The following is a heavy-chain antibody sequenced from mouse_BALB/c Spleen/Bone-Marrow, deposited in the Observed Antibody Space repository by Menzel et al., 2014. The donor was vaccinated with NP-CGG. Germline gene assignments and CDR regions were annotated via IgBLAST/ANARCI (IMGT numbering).Heavy chain of an antibody. Sequence: QVHVKQSGAELARPGASVKMSCKASGYTFTTYTMHWVKQRPGQGLEWIGYVNPSSGYTNYNQKFKDKATLSADKSSSTAYMQLSSLTSEDSAVYFCAKRDIYYGYDGNAMDYWGQGTSVTVSP. D-gene: IGHD2-2*01. CDR3: AKRDIYYGYDGNAMDY. J-gene: IGHJ4*01. CDR2: VNPSSGYT. CDR1: GYTFTTYT. V-gene: IGHV1-4*01.